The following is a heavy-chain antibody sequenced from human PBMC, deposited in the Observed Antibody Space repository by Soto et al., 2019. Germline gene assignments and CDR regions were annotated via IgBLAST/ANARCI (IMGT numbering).Heavy chain of an antibody. CDR3: ARERYSYGPYYFDY. J-gene: IGHJ4*02. CDR1: GFTFSDYY. Sequence: QVQLVESGGDLVKHGGSLRRSCAASGFTFSDYYMSWIRQAPGKGLEWVSSITSSCSTTYYTDSVKGRFTSSRDNAKNSLYLQMNSLRAEDTAVYYCARERYSYGPYYFDYWGQGTLVTVSS. CDR2: ITSSCSTT. V-gene: IGHV3-11*01. D-gene: IGHD5-18*01.